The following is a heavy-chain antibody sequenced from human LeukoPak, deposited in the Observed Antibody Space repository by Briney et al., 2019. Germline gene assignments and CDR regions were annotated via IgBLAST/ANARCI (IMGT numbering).Heavy chain of an antibody. Sequence: GGSLRLSCAASGFTFSTYAMSWVRQAPGKGLEWVSAISGDDGSTYYADSLKGRFTISRDNSKNTLYLQMNSLRAEDTAVYYCAKDISQGYTYGFIEQDFWGQGTPVTVSS. CDR2: ISGDDGST. J-gene: IGHJ4*02. CDR1: GFTFSTYA. CDR3: AKDISQGYTYGFIEQDF. V-gene: IGHV3-23*01. D-gene: IGHD5-18*01.